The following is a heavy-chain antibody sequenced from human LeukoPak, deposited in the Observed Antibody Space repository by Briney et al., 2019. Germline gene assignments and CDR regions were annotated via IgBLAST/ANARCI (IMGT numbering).Heavy chain of an antibody. J-gene: IGHJ4*02. CDR2: IWYDGSNK. CDR1: GFTFSSYG. CDR3: ARDMGGYYGSGRGWGPHSSGLVGY. V-gene: IGHV3-33*01. D-gene: IGHD3-10*01. Sequence: PGRSLRLSCAASGFTFSSYGMHWVRQAPGKGLEWVAVIWYDGSNKYYADSVKGRFTISRDNSKNTLYPQMNSLRAEDTAVYYCARDMGGYYGSGRGWGPHSSGLVGYWGQGTLVTVSS.